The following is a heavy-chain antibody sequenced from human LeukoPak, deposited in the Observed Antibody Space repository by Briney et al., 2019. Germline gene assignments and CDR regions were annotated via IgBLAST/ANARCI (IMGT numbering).Heavy chain of an antibody. J-gene: IGHJ4*02. CDR2: ISGGGETT. V-gene: IGHV3-23*01. D-gene: IGHD3-9*01. Sequence: GGSLRLSCAASGFTFNNYAMNWVRQAPGKGLEWVSSISGGGETTYYADSVKGRFTISRDNSKNTLYLQMNSLRAEDTAVYYCAKVSYYEILTGPTDYWGQGTLVTVSS. CDR3: AKVSYYEILTGPTDY. CDR1: GFTFNNYA.